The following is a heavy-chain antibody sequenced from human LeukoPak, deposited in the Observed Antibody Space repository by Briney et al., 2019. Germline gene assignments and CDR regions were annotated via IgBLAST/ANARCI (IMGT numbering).Heavy chain of an antibody. D-gene: IGHD2-2*01. V-gene: IGHV1-69*13. Sequence: SVKVSCKASGGTFSSSDISWVRQAPGQGLEWMGGIIPIFATSNYAQKFQGRVTITADESTSTVYMDLSSLRSEDTAVYYCARGGRGYCTGTSCYGQDAFGIWGQGKMVTVSS. CDR1: GGTFSSSD. CDR2: IIPIFATS. CDR3: ARGGRGYCTGTSCYGQDAFGI. J-gene: IGHJ3*02.